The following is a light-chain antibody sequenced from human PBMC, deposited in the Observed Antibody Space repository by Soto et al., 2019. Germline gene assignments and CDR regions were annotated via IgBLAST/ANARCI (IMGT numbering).Light chain of an antibody. J-gene: IGKJ2*01. Sequence: EIVLTQSPGTLSLSPGERATLSCRASQSVSRAVAWYQQKPGQAPRLLIYGASNRATGIPDRFSGSGSGTDFTLTISRLEPEDFAVYSCQQYANSPGTFGQGTKLEIK. CDR1: QSVSRAV. CDR2: GAS. V-gene: IGKV3-20*01. CDR3: QQYANSPGT.